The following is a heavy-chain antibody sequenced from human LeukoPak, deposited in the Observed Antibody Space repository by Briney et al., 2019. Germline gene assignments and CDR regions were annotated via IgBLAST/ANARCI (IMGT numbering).Heavy chain of an antibody. CDR1: GGSISSYY. D-gene: IGHD3-16*02. CDR2: ISYSGST. V-gene: IGHV4-59*01. J-gene: IGHJ4*02. Sequence: PSEALSLTCTVSGGSISSYYWSWIRQPPGKGLEWIGYISYSGSTNYNPSLKSRVTISVDTSKNQFSLKLSSVTAADTAVYYYAKYVWGSYPTFEDYWGQGTLVTVSS. CDR3: AKYVWGSYPTFEDY.